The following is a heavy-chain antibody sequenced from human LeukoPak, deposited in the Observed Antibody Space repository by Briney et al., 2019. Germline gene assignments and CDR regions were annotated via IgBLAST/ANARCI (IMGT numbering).Heavy chain of an antibody. CDR3: ARFDQVSETAGGY. Sequence: GASVKVSCKASGYTFTGYYMRWVRQAPGQGLEWMGWINPNSGGTNYAQKFQGRVTMTRDTSISTAYMELGRLRSDDTAVYYCARFDQVSETAGGYWGQGTLVTVSS. CDR1: GYTFTGYY. J-gene: IGHJ4*02. CDR2: INPNSGGT. D-gene: IGHD5/OR15-5a*01. V-gene: IGHV1-2*02.